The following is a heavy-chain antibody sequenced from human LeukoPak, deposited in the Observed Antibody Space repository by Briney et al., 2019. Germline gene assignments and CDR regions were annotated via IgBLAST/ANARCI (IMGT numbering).Heavy chain of an antibody. Sequence: GRSLRLSCAASGFTFSSYGMHWVRQAPGKGLEWVAVIWYDGSNKYYADSVKGRFTISRDNSKNTLYLQMNSLRAEDTAVYYCARGSSGWYGYYSDYWGQGTLVTVSS. CDR3: ARGSSGWYGYYSDY. CDR1: GFTFSSYG. J-gene: IGHJ4*02. CDR2: IWYDGSNK. V-gene: IGHV3-33*01. D-gene: IGHD6-19*01.